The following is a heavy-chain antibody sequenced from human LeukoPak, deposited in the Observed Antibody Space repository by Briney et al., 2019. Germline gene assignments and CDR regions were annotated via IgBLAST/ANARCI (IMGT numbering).Heavy chain of an antibody. Sequence: GRSLRLSCAASGFTFRSYGMHWVRQAPGKGLEWVAVIWYDGSNKYYADSVKGRFTISRDNSKNTLYLQMNSLRAEDTAVYYCARDDDYDSSGLDYWGQGTLVTVSS. V-gene: IGHV3-33*01. CDR3: ARDDDYDSSGLDY. CDR2: IWYDGSNK. D-gene: IGHD3-22*01. CDR1: GFTFRSYG. J-gene: IGHJ4*02.